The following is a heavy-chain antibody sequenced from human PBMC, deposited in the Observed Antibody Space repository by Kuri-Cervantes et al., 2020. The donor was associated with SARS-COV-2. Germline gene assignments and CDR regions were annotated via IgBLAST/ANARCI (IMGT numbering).Heavy chain of an antibody. D-gene: IGHD6-19*01. CDR1: GFTFSSYG. V-gene: IGHV3-33*01. J-gene: IGHJ6*02. CDR3: ARDVEQWLVRSFWYYGMDV. CDR2: IWYDGSNK. Sequence: LKISCAASGFTFSSYGMHWVRQAPGKGLEWVAVIWYDGSNKYYADSVKGRFTISRDNSKNTLYLQMNSLRAEDTAVYYCARDVEQWLVRSFWYYGMDVWGQGTTVTVYS.